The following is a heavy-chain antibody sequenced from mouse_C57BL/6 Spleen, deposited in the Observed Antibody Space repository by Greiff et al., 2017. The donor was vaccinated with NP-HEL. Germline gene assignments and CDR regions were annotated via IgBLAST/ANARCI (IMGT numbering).Heavy chain of an antibody. CDR1: GYSFTGYY. CDR3: ARGIRLEDYYAMDY. CDR2: IYPYNGAS. Sequence: EVQLQQSGPELVKPGASVKISCKASGYSFTGYYMHWVKQSHGNILDWIGYIYPYNGASSYNQKFKGKATLTVDKSSSTAYMELRSLTSEDSAVXYCARGIRLEDYYAMDYWGQGTSVTVSS. D-gene: IGHD3-2*02. J-gene: IGHJ4*01. V-gene: IGHV1-31*01.